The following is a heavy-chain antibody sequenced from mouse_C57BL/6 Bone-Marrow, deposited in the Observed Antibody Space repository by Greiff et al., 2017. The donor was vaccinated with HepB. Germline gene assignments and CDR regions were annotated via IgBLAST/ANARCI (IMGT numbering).Heavy chain of an antibody. J-gene: IGHJ2*01. D-gene: IGHD2-4*01. Sequence: DVHLVESGGDLVKPGGSLKLSCAASGFTFSSYGMSWVRQTPDKRLEWVATISSGGSYTYYPDSVKGRFTISRDNAKNTLYLQMSSLKSEDTAMYYCARHRYDYDEGFYFDYWGQGTTLTVSS. V-gene: IGHV5-6*01. CDR2: ISSGGSYT. CDR1: GFTFSSYG. CDR3: ARHRYDYDEGFYFDY.